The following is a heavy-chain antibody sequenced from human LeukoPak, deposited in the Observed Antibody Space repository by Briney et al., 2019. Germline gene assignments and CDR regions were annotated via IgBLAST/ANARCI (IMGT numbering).Heavy chain of an antibody. D-gene: IGHD4-17*01. CDR2: MNPNSGNT. CDR1: GYTFTSYD. J-gene: IGHJ4*02. V-gene: IGHV1-8*01. Sequence: GASVKASCKASGYTFTSYDINWVRQATGQGLEWMGWMNPNSGNTGYAQKFQGRVTMTRNTSISTAYMELSSLRSEDTAVYYCATMTTVTTPFDYWGQGTLVTVSS. CDR3: ATMTTVTTPFDY.